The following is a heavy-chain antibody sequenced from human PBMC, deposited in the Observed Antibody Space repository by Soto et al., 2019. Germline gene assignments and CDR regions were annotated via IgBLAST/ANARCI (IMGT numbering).Heavy chain of an antibody. D-gene: IGHD2-2*02. Sequence: GGSLRLSCAASGFTFSSYAMSWVRQAPGKGLEWVSAISGSGGSTYYADSAKGRFTISRDNSKNTLYLQMNSLRAEDTAVYYCAKDHIVVVPAAIFNFGYWGQGTLVTVSS. CDR2: ISGSGGST. J-gene: IGHJ4*02. CDR1: GFTFSSYA. CDR3: AKDHIVVVPAAIFNFGY. V-gene: IGHV3-23*01.